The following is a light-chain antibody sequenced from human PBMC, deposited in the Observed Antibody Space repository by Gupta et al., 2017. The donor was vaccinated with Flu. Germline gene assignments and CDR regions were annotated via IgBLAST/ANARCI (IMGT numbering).Light chain of an antibody. CDR2: KDT. CDR1: NLGDKY. CDR3: QAWDSTTGV. J-gene: IGLJ1*01. Sequence: SYELTQPLSVSVSPGQTASITCSGDNLGDKYASWYQQKPGQSPVLVIYKDTKRPSGIPERFSGSNSGNTATLTISGTQAMDEADYYCQAWDSTTGVFGTGTKVTVL. V-gene: IGLV3-1*01.